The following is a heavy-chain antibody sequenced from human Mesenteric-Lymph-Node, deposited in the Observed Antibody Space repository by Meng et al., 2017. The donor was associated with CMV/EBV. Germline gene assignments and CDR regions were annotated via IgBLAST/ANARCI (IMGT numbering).Heavy chain of an antibody. Sequence: GGSLRLSCVTSGFTFSDYYMSWVRQAPGKGLEWVANIKQDGTEKYYVDSVRGRFTISRDNAKNSLYLQMNSLRAEDTAVYYCASVSLGGGIYYYYGMDVWGQGTTVTVSS. CDR3: ASVSLGGGIYYYYGMDV. J-gene: IGHJ6*02. V-gene: IGHV3-7*01. CDR1: GFTFSDYY. D-gene: IGHD3-16*01. CDR2: IKQDGTEK.